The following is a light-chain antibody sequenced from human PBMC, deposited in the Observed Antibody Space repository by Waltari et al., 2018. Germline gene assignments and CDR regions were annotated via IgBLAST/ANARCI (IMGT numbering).Light chain of an antibody. CDR1: QGIRNY. J-gene: IGKJ4*01. Sequence: DTQMTQSPSSLSASVGDRVTITCRASQGIRNYLAWFQHQPGRAPKPLIYAASTLQSGVPSKFSGSGSGTDFTLTINSLQPEDFASYYCQQYWSFPLTFGGGTKVEMK. CDR2: AAS. V-gene: IGKV1-16*02. CDR3: QQYWSFPLT.